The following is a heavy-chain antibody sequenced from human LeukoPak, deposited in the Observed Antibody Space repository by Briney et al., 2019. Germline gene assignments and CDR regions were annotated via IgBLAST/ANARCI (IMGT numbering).Heavy chain of an antibody. J-gene: IGHJ4*02. CDR1: GGSISSGSYY. CDR2: IYTSGST. D-gene: IGHD3-22*01. CDR3: ARQTTSGYLDY. V-gene: IGHV4-61*02. Sequence: PSETLSLTCTVSGGSISSGSYYWSWIRQPAGKGLEWIGRIYTSGSTTYHPSFKNRVTISVDTSKNQFSLKLSSVTAADRALYYCARQTTSGYLDYWGQGTLVTVS.